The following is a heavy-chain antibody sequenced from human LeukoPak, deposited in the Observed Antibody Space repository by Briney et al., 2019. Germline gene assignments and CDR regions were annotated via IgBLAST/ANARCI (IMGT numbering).Heavy chain of an antibody. CDR3: ARDRVMYSYGYYYYYYMDV. J-gene: IGHJ6*03. Sequence: GGSLRLSCAASGFTFSDYYMSWIRQAPGKGLEWVSYISSSGSTIYYADSVKGRFTISRDNAKNSLYLQMNSLRAEDTAVYYCARDRVMYSYGYYYYYYMDVWGKGTTVTVSS. V-gene: IGHV3-11*01. CDR1: GFTFSDYY. D-gene: IGHD5-18*01. CDR2: ISSSGSTI.